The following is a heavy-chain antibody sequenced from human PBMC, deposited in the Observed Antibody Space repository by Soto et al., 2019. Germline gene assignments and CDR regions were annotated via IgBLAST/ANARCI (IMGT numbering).Heavy chain of an antibody. J-gene: IGHJ6*03. CDR1: GFTFSSYA. V-gene: IGHV3-23*01. D-gene: IGHD2-2*01. CDR3: AKDLTSGVRGPQLLDATDYYYYYYMDV. CDR2: INGSGGST. Sequence: HPGGSLRLSCAASGFTFSSYAMSWVRQAPGKGLEWVSAINGSGGSTYYADSVKGRFTISRDNSKNTLYLQMNSLRAEDTAVYYCAKDLTSGVRGPQLLDATDYYYYYYMDVWGKGTTVTVSS.